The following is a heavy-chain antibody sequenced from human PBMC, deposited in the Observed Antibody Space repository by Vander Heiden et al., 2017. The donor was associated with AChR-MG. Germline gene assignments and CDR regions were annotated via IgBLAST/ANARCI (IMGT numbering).Heavy chain of an antibody. D-gene: IGHD4-17*01. V-gene: IGHV4-59*08. CDR2: IYYRGDT. J-gene: IGHJ4*02. Sequence: QVQLQESGPGLVKPSETLSLTCTVSVGPLSGYYWSWIRQSTGKGLEWIGYIYYRGDTNYNPSLKSRVTISVDTSKNQCSLKLTSVTAADTAVYHCARHRQDYGDYYYFDYWGQGSLVTVSS. CDR3: ARHRQDYGDYYYFDY. CDR1: VGPLSGYY.